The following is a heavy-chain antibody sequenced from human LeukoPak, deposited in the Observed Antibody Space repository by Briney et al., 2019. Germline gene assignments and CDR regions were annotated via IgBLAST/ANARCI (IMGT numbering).Heavy chain of an antibody. CDR3: ARRWRTYYYGMDV. D-gene: IGHD4-23*01. V-gene: IGHV3-33*01. J-gene: IGHJ6*02. CDR2: IWYDGSNK. Sequence: GGSLRLSCAASGFTVSSYGMHWVRQAPGKGLEWVAVIWYDGSNKYYADSVKGRFTISRDNSKNTLYLQMNSLRAEDTAVYYCARRWRTYYYGMDVWGQGTTVTVSS. CDR1: GFTVSSYG.